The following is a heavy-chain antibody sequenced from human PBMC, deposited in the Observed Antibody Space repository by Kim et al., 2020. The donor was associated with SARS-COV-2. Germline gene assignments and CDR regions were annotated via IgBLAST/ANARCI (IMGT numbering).Heavy chain of an antibody. J-gene: IGHJ6*02. CDR3: ARIELSTGWYDYYYYGMNV. CDR2: IVPIIGTA. D-gene: IGHD6-19*01. CDR1: GVTFRVYA. Sequence: SVKVSCKSSGVTFRVYAISWVRQVPGQGLEWMGGIVPIIGTANYAQNFQGRLIITADESTNTAYMELSSLRSEDTAVYYCARIELSTGWYDYYYYGMNVWGQGTTVTVSS. V-gene: IGHV1-69*13.